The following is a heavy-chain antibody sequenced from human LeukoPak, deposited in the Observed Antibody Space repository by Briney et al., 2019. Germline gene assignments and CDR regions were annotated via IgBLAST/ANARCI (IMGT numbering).Heavy chain of an antibody. D-gene: IGHD1-26*01. J-gene: IGHJ5*02. CDR1: GYTFTGYY. V-gene: IGHV1-2*02. CDR2: INPNSGGT. CDR3: ARVGVEVGAIGWFDP. Sequence: ASVKVSCKASGYTFTGYYMHWVRQAPGQGLEWMGWINPNSGGTNYAQKFQGRVTMTRDTSISTAYMELSRLRSDDTAVYYCARVGVEVGAIGWFDPWGQGTLVTVSS.